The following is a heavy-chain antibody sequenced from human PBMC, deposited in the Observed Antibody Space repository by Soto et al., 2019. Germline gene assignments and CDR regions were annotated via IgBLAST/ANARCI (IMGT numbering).Heavy chain of an antibody. V-gene: IGHV1-2*04. D-gene: IGHD2-2*01. CDR3: ARSQGSSTSLEIYYYYYYGMDV. CDR1: GYTFTGYY. Sequence: GASVKGSCKASGYTFTGYYMHWVRQAPGQGLEWMGWINPNSGGTNYAQKFQGWVTMTRDTSISTAYMELSRLRSDDTAVYYCARSQGSSTSLEIYYYYYYGMDVWGQGTTVTXSS. J-gene: IGHJ6*02. CDR2: INPNSGGT.